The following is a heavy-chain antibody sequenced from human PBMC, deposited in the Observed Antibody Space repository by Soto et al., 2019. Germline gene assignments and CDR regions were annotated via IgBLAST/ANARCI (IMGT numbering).Heavy chain of an antibody. V-gene: IGHV4-34*01. J-gene: IGHJ6*02. CDR3: ARVAYCGGDCYRTYYYYYGMDV. CDR2: INHSGST. CDR1: GGSFSDYY. D-gene: IGHD2-21*02. Sequence: SETLSLTCAVYGGSFSDYYWSWIRQPPGKGLEWIGEINHSGSTNYNPSLKSRVTISVDTSKNQFSLKLSSVTAADTAVYYCARVAYCGGDCYRTYYYYYGMDVWGQGTTVTVSS.